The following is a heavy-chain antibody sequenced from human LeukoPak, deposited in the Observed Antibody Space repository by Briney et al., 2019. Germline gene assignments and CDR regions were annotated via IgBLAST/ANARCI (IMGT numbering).Heavy chain of an antibody. D-gene: IGHD2-2*01. Sequence: SETLSLTCSVSGYSISSSYYWSWIRQPAGKGLEWIGRIYTSGSTNYNPSLKSRVTMSVDTSKNQFSLKLSSVTAADTAVYYCARVRSGYCSSTSCSPATHYYYMDVWGKGTTVTISS. V-gene: IGHV4-4*07. CDR2: IYTSGST. CDR1: GYSISSSYY. J-gene: IGHJ6*03. CDR3: ARVRSGYCSSTSCSPATHYYYMDV.